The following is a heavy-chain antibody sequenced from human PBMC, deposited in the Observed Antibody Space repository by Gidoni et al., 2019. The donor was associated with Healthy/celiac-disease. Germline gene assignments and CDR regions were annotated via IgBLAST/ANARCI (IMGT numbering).Heavy chain of an antibody. D-gene: IGHD3-10*01. Sequence: EVQLVESGGGLVKPGGSLRLSCAASGFTFSNAWMKWVRQAPGKGLEWVGRIKSKTDGGTTDYAAPVKGRFTISRDDSKNTLYLQMNSLKTEDTAVYYCTTGGLSVWDYDYYMDVWGKGTTVTVSS. CDR2: IKSKTDGGTT. V-gene: IGHV3-15*07. CDR1: GFTFSNAW. J-gene: IGHJ6*03. CDR3: TTGGLSVWDYDYYMDV.